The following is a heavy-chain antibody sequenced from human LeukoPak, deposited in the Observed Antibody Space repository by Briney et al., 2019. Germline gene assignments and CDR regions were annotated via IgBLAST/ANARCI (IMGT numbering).Heavy chain of an antibody. CDR1: GYTFTGYY. D-gene: IGHD3-16*01. J-gene: IGHJ4*02. CDR3: ARAQGARIDY. Sequence: ASVNVSCKASGYTFTGYYMHWVRQAPAQGLEWMGWINPNSGGTNYAQKFQGRVTMNRDTSISTAYMELSRLRPDDTAVYYCARAQGARIDYWGQGTLVTVSS. V-gene: IGHV1-2*02. CDR2: INPNSGGT.